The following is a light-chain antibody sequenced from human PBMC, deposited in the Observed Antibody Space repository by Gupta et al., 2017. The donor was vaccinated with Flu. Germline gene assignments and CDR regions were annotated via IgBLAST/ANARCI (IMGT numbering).Light chain of an antibody. CDR3: QQRSNWPGT. V-gene: IGKV3-11*01. Sequence: PATLSLSPGERATLSCRASQSVSSYLAWYQQKPGQAPRLLIYDASNRATGIPARFSGSGSGTDFTLTISSLEPEDVAVYYCQQRSNWPGTFGEGTKVEIK. J-gene: IGKJ4*01. CDR1: QSVSSY. CDR2: DAS.